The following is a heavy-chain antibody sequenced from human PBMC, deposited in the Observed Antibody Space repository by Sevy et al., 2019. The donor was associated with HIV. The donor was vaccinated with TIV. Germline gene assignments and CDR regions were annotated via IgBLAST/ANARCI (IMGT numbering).Heavy chain of an antibody. D-gene: IGHD1-1*01. CDR1: GGAMNLYF. V-gene: IGHV4-4*08. J-gene: IGHJ4*02. CDR3: ARESIGSTGDFDF. Sequence: SETLSLTCTVSGGAMNLYFWSSIRQPPGKGLEWIGYISSSGSTNYNPSLKSRVTISLSTSGNQFSLKLRSMTAADTAVYYCARESIGSTGDFDFWGQGTLVTVSS. CDR2: ISSSGST.